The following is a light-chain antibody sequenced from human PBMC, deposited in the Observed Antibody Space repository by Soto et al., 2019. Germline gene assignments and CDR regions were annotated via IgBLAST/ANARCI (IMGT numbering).Light chain of an antibody. CDR1: SSDVGGYNY. J-gene: IGLJ2*01. CDR2: EVS. CDR3: SSFEASNNLL. V-gene: IGLV2-8*01. Sequence: QSALTQPPSASGSPGQSVTISCTGTSSDVGGYNYVSWYQQHPGKAPKLMIYEVSKRPSGVPFRFSASKSANTASLTVSGLQAEDEADYYCSSFEASNNLLFGGGTKLTVL.